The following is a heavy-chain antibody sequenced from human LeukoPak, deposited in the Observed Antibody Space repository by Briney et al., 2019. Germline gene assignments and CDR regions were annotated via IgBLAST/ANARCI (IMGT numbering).Heavy chain of an antibody. CDR1: GYTFTSYG. CDR3: ARSGIVVVVAATPYWFDP. V-gene: IGHV1-46*01. Sequence: VASVKVSCKASGYTFTSYGISWVRQAPGQGLEWMGIINPSGGSTSYAQKFQGRVTMTRDTSTSTVYMELSSLRSEDTAVYYCARSGIVVVVAATPYWFDPWGQGTLVAVSS. D-gene: IGHD2-15*01. J-gene: IGHJ5*02. CDR2: INPSGGST.